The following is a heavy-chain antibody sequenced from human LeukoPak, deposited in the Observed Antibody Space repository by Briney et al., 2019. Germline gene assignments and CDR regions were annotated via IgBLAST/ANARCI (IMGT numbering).Heavy chain of an antibody. V-gene: IGHV3-11*04. CDR1: GFTFSDYY. Sequence: GGSLRLSCAASGFTFSDYYMSWIRQAPGKGLEWVSYISSSGSTIYYADSVKGRFTISRDNAKNSLDLQMNSLRAEDTAVYYCAREHFNGPFDYWGQGTLVTVSS. J-gene: IGHJ4*02. CDR3: AREHFNGPFDY. CDR2: ISSSGSTI.